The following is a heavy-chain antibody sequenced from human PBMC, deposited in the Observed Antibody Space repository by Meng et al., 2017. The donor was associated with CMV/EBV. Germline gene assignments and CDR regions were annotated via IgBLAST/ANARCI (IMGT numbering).Heavy chain of an antibody. V-gene: IGHV1-2*02. D-gene: IGHD2-2*01. CDR3: ARVGLVYCSSTSCRNWFDP. CDR1: TFTGYY. Sequence: TFTGYYMHWVRQAPGQGLEWRGGINPNSGGTNYAQKFQGRVTMTRETSISTAYMELSRLRSDDTAVYYCARVGLVYCSSTSCRNWFDPWGQGTLVTVSS. CDR2: INPNSGGT. J-gene: IGHJ5*02.